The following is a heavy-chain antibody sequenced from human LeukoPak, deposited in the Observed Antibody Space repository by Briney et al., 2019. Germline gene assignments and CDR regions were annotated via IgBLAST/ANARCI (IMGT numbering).Heavy chain of an antibody. CDR1: GYTFTSYY. D-gene: IGHD5-24*01. CDR3: ASFVEMATTTGY. J-gene: IGHJ4*02. V-gene: IGHV1-46*01. Sequence: ASVKVSCKASGYTFTSYYMHWVRQAPGQGLEWMGIINPSGGSTSYAQKFQGRVTMTRDTSTSTVYMELRSLRSDDTAVYYCASFVEMATTTGYWGQGTLVTVSS. CDR2: INPSGGST.